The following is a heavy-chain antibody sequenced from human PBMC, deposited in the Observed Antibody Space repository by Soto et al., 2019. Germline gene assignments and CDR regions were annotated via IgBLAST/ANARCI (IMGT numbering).Heavy chain of an antibody. CDR3: ARGGVRQQDYYYGMDV. D-gene: IGHD3-10*01. Sequence: PSETLSLTCAVYGGSFSGYYWSWIRQPPGKGLEWVGEINHSGSTNYNPSLKSRVTISVDTCNNQFSLKLSSVPAAETAAYYCARGGVRQQDYYYGMDVWGQGTTVTVSS. V-gene: IGHV4-34*01. J-gene: IGHJ6*02. CDR1: GGSFSGYY. CDR2: INHSGST.